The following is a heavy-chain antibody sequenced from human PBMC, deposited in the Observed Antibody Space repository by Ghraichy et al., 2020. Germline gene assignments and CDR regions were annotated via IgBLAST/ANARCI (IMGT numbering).Heavy chain of an antibody. D-gene: IGHD2-2*01. V-gene: IGHV3-23*01. J-gene: IGHJ4*02. Sequence: GSLRLSCAASGFTFTTYAMSWVRQAPGKGLEWVSGISGSGDSTYYADSMKGRFTISRDNSKNTLYLQMNSLTVEDTALYYCARARYCSSTSCYLDYWGQGTLVTVSS. CDR3: ARARYCSSTSCYLDY. CDR2: ISGSGDST. CDR1: GFTFTTYA.